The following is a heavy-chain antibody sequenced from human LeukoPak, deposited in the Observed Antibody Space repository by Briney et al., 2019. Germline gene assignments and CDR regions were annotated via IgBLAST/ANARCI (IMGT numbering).Heavy chain of an antibody. Sequence: PGRSLRLSCAASGFTFSSYGMHWVRQAPGKGLEWVAVISYDGSNKYYADSVKGRFTISRDNSKNTLYLQMNSLRAEDTAVYYCAKDSISRDGYNCPDYWGQGTLVTVSS. D-gene: IGHD5-24*01. V-gene: IGHV3-30*18. CDR3: AKDSISRDGYNCPDY. J-gene: IGHJ4*02. CDR1: GFTFSSYG. CDR2: ISYDGSNK.